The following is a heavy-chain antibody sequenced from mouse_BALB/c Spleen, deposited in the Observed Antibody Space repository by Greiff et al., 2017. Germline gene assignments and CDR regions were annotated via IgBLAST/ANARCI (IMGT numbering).Heavy chain of an antibody. V-gene: IGHV5-4*02. CDR3: ARVVLGYYAMDY. CDR2: ISDGGSYT. J-gene: IGHJ4*01. D-gene: IGHD2-12*01. CDR1: GFTFSDYY. Sequence: EVKVVESGGGLVKPGGSLKLSCAASGFTFSDYYMYWVRQTPEKRLEWVATISDGGSYTYYPDSVKGRFTISRDNAKNNLYLQMSSLKSEDTAMYYCARVVLGYYAMDYWGQGTSVTVSS.